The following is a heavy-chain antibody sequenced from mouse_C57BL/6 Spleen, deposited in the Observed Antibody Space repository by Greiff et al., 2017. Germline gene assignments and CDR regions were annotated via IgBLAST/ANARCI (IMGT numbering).Heavy chain of an antibody. CDR1: GFNIKDDY. J-gene: IGHJ3*01. CDR3: TTTYGSLFAY. CDR2: IDPENGDT. V-gene: IGHV14-4*01. D-gene: IGHD1-1*01. Sequence: DVQLQESGAELVRPGASVKLSCTASGFNIKDDYMHWVKQRPEQGLEWIGWIDPENGDTEYASKFQGKATITADTSSNTAYLQLSSLTSEDTAVYYCTTTYGSLFAYWGQGTLVTVSA.